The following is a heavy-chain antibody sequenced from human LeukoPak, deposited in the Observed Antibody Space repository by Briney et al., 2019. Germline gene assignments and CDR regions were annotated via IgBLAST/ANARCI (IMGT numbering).Heavy chain of an antibody. J-gene: IGHJ4*02. CDR2: IIPILGIA. D-gene: IGHD6-19*01. CDR1: GGTFSSYA. CDR3: ARSGGGYSSGWNYDY. V-gene: IGHV1-69*04. Sequence: SVKVSCKASGGTFSSYAISWVRQAPGQGLEWMGRIIPILGIANYAQKFQGRVTIIADKSTSTAYMELSSLRSEDTAVYYCARSGGGYSSGWNYDYWGQGTLVTVSS.